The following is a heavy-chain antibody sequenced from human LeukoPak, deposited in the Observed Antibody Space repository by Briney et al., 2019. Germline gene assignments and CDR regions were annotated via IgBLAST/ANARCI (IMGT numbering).Heavy chain of an antibody. D-gene: IGHD4-17*01. CDR3: WGYGDYPYAFDI. CDR1: GFTFSSYA. J-gene: IGHJ3*02. V-gene: IGHV3-23*01. Sequence: PGGSLRLSCAASGFTFSSYAMSWVRQAPGKGLEWVSAISGSSGSTYYADSVKGRFTISRDNSKNTLYLQMNSLRAEDTAVYYCWGYGDYPYAFDIWGQGTMVTVSS. CDR2: ISGSSGST.